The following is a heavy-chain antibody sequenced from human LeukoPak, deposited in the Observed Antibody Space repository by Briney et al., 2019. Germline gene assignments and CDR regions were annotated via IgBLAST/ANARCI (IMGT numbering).Heavy chain of an antibody. Sequence: GGSLRLSCAASGFTFDDYAMHWIRQAPGKGLEWVSGISWNSGSIGYADSVKGRFTISRDNAKNSLYLQMNSLRAEDTALYYCAKGPQAVILQWFQHWGQGTLVTVSS. V-gene: IGHV3-9*01. J-gene: IGHJ1*01. D-gene: IGHD6-19*01. CDR3: AKGPQAVILQWFQH. CDR1: GFTFDDYA. CDR2: ISWNSGSI.